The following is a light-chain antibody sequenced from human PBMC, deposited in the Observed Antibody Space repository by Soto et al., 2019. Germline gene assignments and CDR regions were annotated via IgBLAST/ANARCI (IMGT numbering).Light chain of an antibody. V-gene: IGLV1-44*01. CDR2: SNN. CDR1: NSNIGSNT. CDR3: ATWDDRLNGYV. Sequence: QSVLTQPPSASGTPGQRVTISCSGSNSNIGSNTVTWSQQLPGTAPILLIYSNNQRSSGVPDRFSGSRSGTSGSLAISGLQSEDEADYYCATWDDRLNGYVFGSGTKLTVL. J-gene: IGLJ1*01.